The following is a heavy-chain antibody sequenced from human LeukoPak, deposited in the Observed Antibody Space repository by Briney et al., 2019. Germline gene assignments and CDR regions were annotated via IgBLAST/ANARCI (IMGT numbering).Heavy chain of an antibody. J-gene: IGHJ5*02. CDR1: GGSIGSSSDY. Sequence: PSETLSLTCTVSGGSIGSSSDYWGWIRQPPGKGLEWMGNIYYSGSTYYNSSLKSRVTISVDTSKNQFSLKLSSVTAADTAVYYCAREGLMTTVVTEMAWFDPWGQGTLVTVSS. V-gene: IGHV4-39*07. CDR3: AREGLMTTVVTEMAWFDP. CDR2: IYYSGST. D-gene: IGHD4-23*01.